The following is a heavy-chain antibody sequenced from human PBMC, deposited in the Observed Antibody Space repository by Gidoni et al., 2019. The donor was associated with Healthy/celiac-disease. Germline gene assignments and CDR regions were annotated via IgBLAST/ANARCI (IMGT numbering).Heavy chain of an antibody. CDR2: ISYDGSNK. Sequence: QVQLVESGGGVVQLGRSLRLSCAASGFTFSSYGMHWVRQAPGKGLEWVAVISYDGSNKYYADSVKGRFTISRDNSKNTLYLQMNSLRAEDTAVYYCAKPLGPGGRDAFDIWGQGTMVTVSS. D-gene: IGHD1-26*01. CDR3: AKPLGPGGRDAFDI. V-gene: IGHV3-30*18. J-gene: IGHJ3*02. CDR1: GFTFSSYG.